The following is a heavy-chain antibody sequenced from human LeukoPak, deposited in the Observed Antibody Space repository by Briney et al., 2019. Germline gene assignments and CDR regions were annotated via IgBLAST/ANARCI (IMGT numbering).Heavy chain of an antibody. CDR3: ATNGYYDSSGYYFDP. J-gene: IGHJ5*02. CDR2: ISGSGVST. Sequence: GGSLRLSCAASGFTFSSYAMSWVRQAPGKGLEWVSVISGSGVSTYYADSVKGRFTISRDNSNNTLYLQMNSLRAEDTAVYYCATNGYYDSSGYYFDPWGQGTLVTVSS. V-gene: IGHV3-23*01. D-gene: IGHD3-22*01. CDR1: GFTFSSYA.